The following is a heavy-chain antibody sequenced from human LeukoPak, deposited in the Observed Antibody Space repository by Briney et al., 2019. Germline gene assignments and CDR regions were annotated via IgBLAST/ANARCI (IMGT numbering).Heavy chain of an antibody. Sequence: ASVKVSCKASGYTFTSYYMHWVRQAPGQGLEWMGIINPSGGSTSYAQKFQGRVTMIRDMSTSTVYMELSSLRSEDTAVYYCARDHYYDSSGYSDAFDIWGQGTMVTVSS. CDR3: ARDHYYDSSGYSDAFDI. J-gene: IGHJ3*02. V-gene: IGHV1-46*01. CDR1: GYTFTSYY. CDR2: INPSGGST. D-gene: IGHD3-22*01.